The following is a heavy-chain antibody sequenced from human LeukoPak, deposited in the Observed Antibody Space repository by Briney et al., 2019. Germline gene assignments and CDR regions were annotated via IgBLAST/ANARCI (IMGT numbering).Heavy chain of an antibody. Sequence: SETLSLTRTVSGGSISSYYWSWIRQPPGRGLEWMGYIYYSGSTNYNPSLKSRGTISVDTSKNQFSLKLSSVAAADPAVYYCARVDTAMADYYYYGMDVWGQGTTVTVSS. V-gene: IGHV4-59*01. D-gene: IGHD5-18*01. CDR1: GGSISSYY. CDR2: IYYSGST. J-gene: IGHJ6*02. CDR3: ARVDTAMADYYYYGMDV.